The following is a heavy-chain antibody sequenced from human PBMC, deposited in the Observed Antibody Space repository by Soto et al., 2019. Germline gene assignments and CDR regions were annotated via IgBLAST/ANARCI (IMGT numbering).Heavy chain of an antibody. CDR2: ISYDGSSR. Sequence: PGGSLRLSCAGSGFIFINYGLHWVRQAPGKGLEWVAVISYDGSSRYYADSVKGRFTISRDNSKNMLYLQMDSLRAEDTAVYYCAKDGAPRYCSRSSCHPAGAYWGQGTLVTVS. J-gene: IGHJ4*02. CDR1: GFIFINYG. CDR3: AKDGAPRYCSRSSCHPAGAY. V-gene: IGHV3-30*18. D-gene: IGHD2-15*01.